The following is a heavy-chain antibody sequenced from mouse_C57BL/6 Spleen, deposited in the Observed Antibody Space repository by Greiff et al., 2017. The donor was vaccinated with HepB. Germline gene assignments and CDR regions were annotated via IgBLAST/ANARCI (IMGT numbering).Heavy chain of an antibody. CDR1: GYTFTSYG. D-gene: IGHD1-1*01. J-gene: IGHJ3*01. V-gene: IGHV1-81*01. CDR2: IYPRGGNT. CDR3: ARRGDYGSEEAWFAY. Sequence: QVQLQQSGAELARPGASVKLSCKASGYTFTSYGISWVKQRTGQGLEWIGEIYPRGGNTYYNEKFKGKATLTADKSSSTAYMELRSLTSEDSAVYFCARRGDYGSEEAWFAYWGQGTLVTVSA.